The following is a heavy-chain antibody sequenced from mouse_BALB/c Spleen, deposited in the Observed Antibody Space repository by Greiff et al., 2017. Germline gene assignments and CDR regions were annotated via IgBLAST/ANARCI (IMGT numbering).Heavy chain of an antibody. Sequence: EVMLVESGGGLVQPGGSLKLSCAASGFTFSSYTMSWVRQTPEKRLEWVAYISNGGGSTYYPDTVKGRFTISRDNAKNTLYLQMSSLKSEDTAMYYCARQDDGLAWFAYWGQGTLVTVSA. CDR1: GFTFSSYT. J-gene: IGHJ3*01. CDR3: ARQDDGLAWFAY. D-gene: IGHD2-3*01. V-gene: IGHV5-12-2*01. CDR2: ISNGGGST.